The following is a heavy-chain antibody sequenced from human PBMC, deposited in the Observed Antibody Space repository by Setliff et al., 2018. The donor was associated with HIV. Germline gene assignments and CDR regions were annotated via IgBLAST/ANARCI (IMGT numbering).Heavy chain of an antibody. V-gene: IGHV3-21*04. D-gene: IGHD1-1*01. J-gene: IGHJ4*02. CDR3: AKGVRDGYNWGYYFDY. Sequence: LRLSCEASGFTFSTYSMNWVRQAPGKGLEWVSYISSSSSYTHYADSVKGRFTISRDNSKNTLYLQMNSLGADDTAVYYCAKGVRDGYNWGYYFDYWGQGTLVTVSS. CDR1: GFTFSTYS. CDR2: ISSSSSYT.